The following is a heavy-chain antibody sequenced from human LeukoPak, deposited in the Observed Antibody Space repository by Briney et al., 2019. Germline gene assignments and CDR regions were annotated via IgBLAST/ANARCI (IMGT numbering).Heavy chain of an antibody. CDR1: GFPFSSYG. CDR2: TLSDGSRN. Sequence: GGSLRLSCAASGFPFSSYGMHWVRQAPGKGLEWVAVTLSDGSRNHYADSVKGRFTISRDNAKNSLYLQMNSLRDEDTAVYYCSSYAEDYVWGSYPRGCAFDIWGQGTMVTVSS. J-gene: IGHJ3*02. CDR3: SSYAEDYVWGSYPRGCAFDI. V-gene: IGHV3-30*03. D-gene: IGHD3-16*01.